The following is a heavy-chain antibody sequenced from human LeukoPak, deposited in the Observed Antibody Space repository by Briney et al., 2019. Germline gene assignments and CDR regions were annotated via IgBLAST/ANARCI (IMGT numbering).Heavy chain of an antibody. CDR1: GYSFANFD. Sequence: ASVKVSCKASGYSFANFDINWVRQATGQGLEWVGFIKPEYTGYARRFQGRVTMTMNTSMRTAYMELSSLRSEDTAVYYCAWYLPGAGFDIWGQGTMVTVSS. CDR3: AWYLPGAGFDI. V-gene: IGHV1-8*01. D-gene: IGHD4-23*01. CDR2: IKPEYT. J-gene: IGHJ3*02.